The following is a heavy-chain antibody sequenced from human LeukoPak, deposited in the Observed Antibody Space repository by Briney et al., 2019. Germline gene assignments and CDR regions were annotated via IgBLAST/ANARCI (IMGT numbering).Heavy chain of an antibody. J-gene: IGHJ2*01. D-gene: IGHD6-19*01. CDR3: ARVAEIAVATNWYFDL. CDR1: GLTFDDYG. Sequence: GGSLRLSCAASGLTFDDYGMSWVRQAPGKGLEWVSGINWNGGSTGYADSVKGRFTISRDNAKNSLYLQMNSLRAEDTALYYCARVAEIAVATNWYFDLWGRGTLVTVSS. V-gene: IGHV3-20*04. CDR2: INWNGGST.